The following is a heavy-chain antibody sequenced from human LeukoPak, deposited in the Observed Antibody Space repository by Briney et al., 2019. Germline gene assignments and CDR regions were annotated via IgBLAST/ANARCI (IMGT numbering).Heavy chain of an antibody. V-gene: IGHV4-34*01. D-gene: IGHD6-13*01. J-gene: IGHJ4*02. CDR3: ARSDSSSWYDFDY. CDR1: GGSFSGSN. Sequence: SETLSLTCTVYGGSFSGSNWSWIRQPPGKGLEWIGEIYNSGSTIYNPSLKSRVTISVDTSKNQFSLNLISVTAADTAVYYCARSDSSSWYDFDYWGQGTLVTVSS. CDR2: IYNSGST.